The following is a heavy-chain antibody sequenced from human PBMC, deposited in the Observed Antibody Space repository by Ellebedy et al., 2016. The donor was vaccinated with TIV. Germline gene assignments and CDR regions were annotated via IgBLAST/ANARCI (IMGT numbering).Heavy chain of an antibody. D-gene: IGHD1-26*01. CDR3: AKDSGGLHGATTCLDY. J-gene: IGHJ4*02. V-gene: IGHV3-23*01. CDR2: ISGSGGST. Sequence: GGSLRLSCAASGFTFSSYDMSWVRQAPGKGLEWVSAISGSGGSTYYADSVKDRFTISRDNSKNTLYLQMNSLRAEDTAVYYCAKDSGGLHGATTCLDYWGQGTLVTVSS. CDR1: GFTFSSYD.